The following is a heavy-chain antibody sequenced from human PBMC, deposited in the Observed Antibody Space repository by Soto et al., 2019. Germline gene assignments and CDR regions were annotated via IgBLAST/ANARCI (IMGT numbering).Heavy chain of an antibody. D-gene: IGHD1-1*01. V-gene: IGHV3-48*03. J-gene: IGHJ4*02. Sequence: SGGSLRLSCAASGFAFSSYEMNWVRQAPGKGLEWVSYIGSSGSPAYYADSVQGRFTISRDNAKNSLYLQMNSLRAEDTAVYYCARDPTTGTTRSDYWGQGTLVTVSS. CDR2: IGSSGSPA. CDR1: GFAFSSYE. CDR3: ARDPTTGTTRSDY.